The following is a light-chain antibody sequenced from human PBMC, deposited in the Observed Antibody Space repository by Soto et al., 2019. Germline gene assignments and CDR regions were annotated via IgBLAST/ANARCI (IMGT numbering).Light chain of an antibody. CDR3: QQYGYSSWT. J-gene: IGKJ1*01. CDR2: GAS. V-gene: IGKV3-20*01. CDR1: QSVSSIY. Sequence: EIVLTQSPATLSLSPGERATLSCRASQSVSSIYLAWYQQKPGQAPRLLIYGASSRATGIPDRFSGSGSGTDFTLTISRLEPEDFAVYYCQQYGYSSWTFGQGTKVEIK.